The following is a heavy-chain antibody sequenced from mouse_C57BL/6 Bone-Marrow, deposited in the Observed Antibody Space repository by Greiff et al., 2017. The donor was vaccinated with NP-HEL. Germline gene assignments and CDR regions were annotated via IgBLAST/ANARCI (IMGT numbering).Heavy chain of an antibody. CDR2: IDPSDSYT. CDR3: AREDYYGSSFDVDY. CDR1: GYTFTSYW. V-gene: IGHV1-69*01. Sequence: VQLQQPGAELVMPGASVKLSCKASGYTFTSYWMHWVKQRPGQGLEWIGEIDPSDSYTNYNQKFKGKSTLTVDKSSSTAYMQLSSLTSEDSAVYYCAREDYYGSSFDVDYWGQGTTLTVSS. D-gene: IGHD1-1*01. J-gene: IGHJ2*01.